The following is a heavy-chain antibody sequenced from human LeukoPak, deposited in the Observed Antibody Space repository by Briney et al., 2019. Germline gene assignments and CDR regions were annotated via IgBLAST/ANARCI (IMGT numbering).Heavy chain of an antibody. CDR3: ARAIVGPRVNWFDP. Sequence: ASVKVSCKASGYTFTGYYMHWVRQAPGQGLEWMGWINPNSGGTNYAQKFQGRVTMTRDMSTSTVYMELSSLRSEDTAVYYCARAIVGPRVNWFDPWGQGTLVTVSS. CDR2: INPNSGGT. V-gene: IGHV1-2*02. D-gene: IGHD3-22*01. J-gene: IGHJ5*02. CDR1: GYTFTGYY.